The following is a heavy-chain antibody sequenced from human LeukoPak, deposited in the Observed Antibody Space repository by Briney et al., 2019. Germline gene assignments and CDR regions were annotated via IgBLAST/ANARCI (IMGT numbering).Heavy chain of an antibody. D-gene: IGHD1-1*01. J-gene: IGHJ4*02. Sequence: ASVSLSCKASGYTFSSYGFSWVRQAPGQGLEWMGWINAYNGNTNYAQNLQGRVTMTTDTSTSTAYMELRSLRSDDTAVYYCARRQGTTSNFDYWGQGTLVTVSS. CDR2: INAYNGNT. CDR1: GYTFSSYG. V-gene: IGHV1-18*01. CDR3: ARRQGTTSNFDY.